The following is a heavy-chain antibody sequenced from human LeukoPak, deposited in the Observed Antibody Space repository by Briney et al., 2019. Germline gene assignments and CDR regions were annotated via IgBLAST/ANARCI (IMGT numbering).Heavy chain of an antibody. J-gene: IGHJ4*02. D-gene: IGHD2-2*01. Sequence: PSETLSLTCAVYGRTFSGYYWSWIRQPPGKGLEWMGGINHSGSTNYNPSLNSRVTISVDTSTNQFSLKLRSVTAADTAVYYCARAIVVVPAATSDYFDYWGQGTLVTVSS. CDR3: ARAIVVVPAATSDYFDY. CDR1: GRTFSGYY. V-gene: IGHV4-34*01. CDR2: INHSGST.